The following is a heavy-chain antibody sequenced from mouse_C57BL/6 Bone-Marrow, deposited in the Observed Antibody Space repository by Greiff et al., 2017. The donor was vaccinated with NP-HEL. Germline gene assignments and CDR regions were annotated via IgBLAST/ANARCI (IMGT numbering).Heavy chain of an antibody. CDR2: FHPYNDDT. D-gene: IGHD1-1*01. V-gene: IGHV1-47*01. CDR1: GYTFTTYP. J-gene: IGHJ1*03. Sequence: QVQLQQSGAELVKPGASVKMSCKASGYTFTTYPIEWMKQNHGKSLEWIGNFHPYNDDTKYNEKFKGKATLTVEKSSSTVYLELSRLTSDDSAVYYCARRSYYYGSSHWYFDVWGTGTTVTVSS. CDR3: ARRSYYYGSSHWYFDV.